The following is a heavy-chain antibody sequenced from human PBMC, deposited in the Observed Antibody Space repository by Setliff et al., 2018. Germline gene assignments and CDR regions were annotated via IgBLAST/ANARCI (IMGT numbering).Heavy chain of an antibody. CDR2: IIPIFGTT. D-gene: IGHD4-17*01. CDR3: ATEGRGVTTAH. Sequence: GASVKVSCKASGYSFSDSAVNWVRQAPGQGLEWMGRIIPIFGTTSYAQKFQGRVTITADESTTTGYMELSGLRSDDTAVYFCATEGRGVTTAHWGQGTLVTVSS. CDR1: GYSFSDSA. V-gene: IGHV1-69*13. J-gene: IGHJ4*02.